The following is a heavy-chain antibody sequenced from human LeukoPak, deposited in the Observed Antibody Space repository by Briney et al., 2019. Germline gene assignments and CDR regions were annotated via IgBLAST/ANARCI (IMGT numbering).Heavy chain of an antibody. CDR1: GFTFSTYG. V-gene: IGHV3-33*01. CDR2: IWYDGSIK. CDR3: VRGPWASGTQITTLDL. J-gene: IGHJ2*01. D-gene: IGHD3-10*01. Sequence: GGSLRLSCAASGFTFSTYGMHWVRQAPGKGLEWVALIWYDGSIKDYADSVKGRFSISRDNSKDTLYLQMNSLRAEDTAVYYCVRGPWASGTQITTLDLWGRGTLVTVSS.